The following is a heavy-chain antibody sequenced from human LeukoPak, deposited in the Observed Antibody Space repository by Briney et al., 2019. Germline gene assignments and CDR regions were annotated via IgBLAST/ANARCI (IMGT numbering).Heavy chain of an antibody. CDR1: GDSVSRNSAV. Sequence: SQTLSLTCAISGDSVSRNSAVWTWIRQSPSRGLEWLGRTYYRSKWYNDYAGSVKSRMTINPDTSKNQFSLQLNSVTPEDTAIYYCARESDTGYVNFWGQGTLVTVSS. CDR2: TYYRSKWYN. J-gene: IGHJ4*02. D-gene: IGHD5-12*01. CDR3: ARESDTGYVNF. V-gene: IGHV6-1*01.